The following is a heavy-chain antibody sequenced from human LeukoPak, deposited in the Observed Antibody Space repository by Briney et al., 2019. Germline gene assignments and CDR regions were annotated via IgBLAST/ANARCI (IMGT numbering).Heavy chain of an antibody. V-gene: IGHV3-7*03. CDR1: GFTFSSYW. Sequence: PVGALRLSSAASGFTFSSYWMTWVRQAPGKGLEWVAKIKEDGGEKYYVDSVKGRITISRDDAKNSLYLQMNRLRAEDTAVYYCARPHPFDYWGEGTLVTVSS. CDR3: ARPHPFDY. J-gene: IGHJ4*02. CDR2: IKEDGGEK.